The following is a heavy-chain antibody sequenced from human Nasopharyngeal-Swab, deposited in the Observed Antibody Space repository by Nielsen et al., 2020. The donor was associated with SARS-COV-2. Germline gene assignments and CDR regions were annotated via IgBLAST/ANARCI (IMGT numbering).Heavy chain of an antibody. J-gene: IGHJ2*01. CDR1: GGSTSSYY. Sequence: SETLSLTFTVSGGSTSSYYWSWIPQPPGKGLEWIGYIYYSGSTNYNPSLKSRVTISVDTSKNQFSLELSSVTAADTAVYYCAGTRVYYYGSGSSYWYFDLWGRGTLVTVSS. CDR3: AGTRVYYYGSGSSYWYFDL. CDR2: IYYSGST. D-gene: IGHD3-10*01. V-gene: IGHV4-59*08.